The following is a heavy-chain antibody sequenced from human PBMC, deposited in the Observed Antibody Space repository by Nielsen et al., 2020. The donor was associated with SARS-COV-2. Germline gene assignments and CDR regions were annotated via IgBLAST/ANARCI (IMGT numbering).Heavy chain of an antibody. V-gene: IGHV3-30*18. Sequence: WIRQAPGKGLEWVAVISYDGSNKYYADSVKGRFTISRDNSKNTLYLQMNSLRAEDTAVYYCAKAPRLWFGELLHYYYYGMDVWGQGTTVTVSS. D-gene: IGHD3-10*01. CDR3: AKAPRLWFGELLHYYYYGMDV. CDR2: ISYDGSNK. J-gene: IGHJ6*02.